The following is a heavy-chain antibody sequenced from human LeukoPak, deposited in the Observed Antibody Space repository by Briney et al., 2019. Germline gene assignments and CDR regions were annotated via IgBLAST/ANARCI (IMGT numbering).Heavy chain of an antibody. D-gene: IGHD3-10*01. V-gene: IGHV1-69*02. CDR3: SGRVLIEGGGSYFAD. CDR2: IIPILDIT. Sequence: VKVSCKASGGTFSSYTISWVRQAPGQGLEWMGRIIPILDITNYAQKFQGRVTITADKSTSTAYMELRSLKSEDTAVDYCSGRVLIEGGGSYFADWGQGTLVTVSS. CDR1: GGTFSSYT. J-gene: IGHJ4*02.